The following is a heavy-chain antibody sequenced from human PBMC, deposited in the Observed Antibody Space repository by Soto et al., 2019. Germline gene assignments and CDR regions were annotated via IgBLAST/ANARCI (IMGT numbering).Heavy chain of an antibody. CDR1: GFTFSTYA. CDR2: ISYDGSNK. D-gene: IGHD2-2*01. Sequence: QEQLVESGGGVVQPGRSLRLSCAASGFTFSTYAMHWVRQAPGKGLEWVAFISYDGSNKYYADSVKGRFTISRDNSNNTLYLQMNSLRPEDTAVYYCLGYCGTTSCYSRFDSWGQGTLVTVSS. CDR3: LGYCGTTSCYSRFDS. V-gene: IGHV3-30*03. J-gene: IGHJ4*02.